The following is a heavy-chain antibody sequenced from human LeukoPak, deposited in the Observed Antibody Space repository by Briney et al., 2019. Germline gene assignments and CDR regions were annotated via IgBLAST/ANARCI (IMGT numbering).Heavy chain of an antibody. CDR2: IKEDGSDK. CDR1: GFTFSGYW. D-gene: IGHD2-8*01. V-gene: IGHV3-7*01. Sequence: GGSLRLSCAAPGFTFSGYWMSWVRQAPGKGLERVANIKEDGSDKYYVDSVEGRFTISRDNAKNSLYLQMNGLRAEDTAVYYCARDDGMRTVDYWGQGTLVTVSS. J-gene: IGHJ4*02. CDR3: ARDDGMRTVDY.